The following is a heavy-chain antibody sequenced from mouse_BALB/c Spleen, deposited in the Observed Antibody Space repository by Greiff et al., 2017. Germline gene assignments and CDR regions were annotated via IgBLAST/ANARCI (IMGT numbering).Heavy chain of an antibody. J-gene: IGHJ2*01. V-gene: IGHV1-69*02. CDR2: IDPSDSYT. D-gene: IGHD1-2*01. Sequence: QVQLQQPGAELVKPGASVKLSCKASGYTFTSYWMHWVKQRPGQGLEWIGEIDPSDSYTNYNQKFKGKATLTVDKSSSTAYMQLSSLTSEDSAVYYCARYYGYLLDYWGQGTTLTVSS. CDR1: GYTFTSYW. CDR3: ARYYGYLLDY.